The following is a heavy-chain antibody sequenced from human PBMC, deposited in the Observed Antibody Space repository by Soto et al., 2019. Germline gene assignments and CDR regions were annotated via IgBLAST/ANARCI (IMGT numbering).Heavy chain of an antibody. J-gene: IGHJ5*02. V-gene: IGHV3-23*01. CDR3: AKDLSSSWTHNWFDP. D-gene: IGHD6-13*01. CDR2: ISGSGGST. CDR1: GFTFSSYA. Sequence: EVQLLESGGGLVQPGGSLRLSCAASGFTFSSYAMSWVRQAPGKGREWVSAISGSGGSTYYADSVKGRFTISRDNSKNTLYLQMNSLRAEDTAVYYCAKDLSSSWTHNWFDPWGQGTLVTVSS.